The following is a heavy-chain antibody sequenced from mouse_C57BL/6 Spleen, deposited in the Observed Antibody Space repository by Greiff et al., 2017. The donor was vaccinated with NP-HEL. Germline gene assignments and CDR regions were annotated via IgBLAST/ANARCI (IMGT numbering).Heavy chain of an antibody. Sequence: QVQLQQSGPELVKPGASVTISCKASGYAFSSSWVNWVKQRPGKGLEWIGRIYPGDGDTNYNGKFKGKATLTADKSSSTAYMQLSSLPAEDSAVYFCSSRYGLDYWGQGTTLTVSS. J-gene: IGHJ2*01. CDR1: GYAFSSSW. CDR3: SSRYGLDY. D-gene: IGHD2-10*02. CDR2: IYPGDGDT. V-gene: IGHV1-82*01.